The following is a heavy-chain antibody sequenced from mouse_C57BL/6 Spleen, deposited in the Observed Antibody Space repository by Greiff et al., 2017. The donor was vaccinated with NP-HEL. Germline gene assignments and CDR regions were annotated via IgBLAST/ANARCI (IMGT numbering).Heavy chain of an antibody. CDR2: ISDGGSYT. J-gene: IGHJ3*01. CDR1: GFTFSSYA. CDR3: AREGVYGYDGWFAY. Sequence: EVQVVESGGGLVKPGGSLKLSCAASGFTFSSYAMSWVRQTPEKRLEWVATISDGGSYTYYPDNVKGRFTISRDNAKNNLYLQMSHLKSEDTAMYYCAREGVYGYDGWFAYWGQGTLVTVSA. V-gene: IGHV5-4*01. D-gene: IGHD2-2*01.